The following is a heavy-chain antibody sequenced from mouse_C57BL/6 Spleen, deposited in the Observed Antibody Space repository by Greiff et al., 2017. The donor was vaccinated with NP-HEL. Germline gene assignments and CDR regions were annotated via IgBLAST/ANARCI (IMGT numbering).Heavy chain of an antibody. V-gene: IGHV1-82*01. CDR3: ARRGVYYAMDY. Sequence: VQLQQSGPELVKPGASVKISCKASGYAFSSSWMNWVKQRPGKGLEWIGRIYPGDGDTNYNGKFKGKATLTADKSSSTAYMQLSSLTSEDSAVYFCARRGVYYAMDYWGQGTSVTVSS. J-gene: IGHJ4*01. CDR1: GYAFSSSW. CDR2: IYPGDGDT.